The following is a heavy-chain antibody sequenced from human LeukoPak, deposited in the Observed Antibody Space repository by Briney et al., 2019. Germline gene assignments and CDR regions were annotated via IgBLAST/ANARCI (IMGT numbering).Heavy chain of an antibody. Sequence: PGGSLRLSRAASGFTFGDYAMHSARHAPGKGLQWVSGISWSGGGSGYAGSVKGRFTISRDNAKNSLYLQMNSLRPEHTAFYFCAKGQYSGYDSQPDYWGQGTLVTVSS. J-gene: IGHJ4*02. V-gene: IGHV3-9*01. CDR3: AKGQYSGYDSQPDY. CDR2: ISWSGGGS. D-gene: IGHD5-12*01. CDR1: GFTFGDYA.